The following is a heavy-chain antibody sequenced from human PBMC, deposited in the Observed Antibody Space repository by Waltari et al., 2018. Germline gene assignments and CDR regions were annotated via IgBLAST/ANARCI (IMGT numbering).Heavy chain of an antibody. V-gene: IGHV1-3*01. D-gene: IGHD3-10*01. CDR2: INAGNGNT. CDR3: ARVGTTMVRGVAYYFDY. J-gene: IGHJ4*02. CDR1: GYTFTSYA. Sequence: QVQLVQSGAEVKKPGASVKVSCKASGYTFTSYAMHWVRQAPGQRLEWMGWINAGNGNTKYSQKFQGRVTITRDTSASTAYMELSSLRSEDTAVYYCARVGTTMVRGVAYYFDYWGQGTLVIVSS.